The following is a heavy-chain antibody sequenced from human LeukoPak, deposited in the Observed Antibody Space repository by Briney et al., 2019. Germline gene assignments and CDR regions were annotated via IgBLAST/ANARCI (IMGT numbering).Heavy chain of an antibody. CDR2: ISSSGSTI. J-gene: IGHJ4*02. Sequence: GGSLRLSCAASGFTFSSYEMNWVRQARGKGLEWVSYISSSGSTIYYADSVKGRFTISRDNAKNSLYLQMNSLRAEDTAVYYCARVPITMVRGVPRPDYWGQGTLVTVSS. D-gene: IGHD3-10*01. CDR3: ARVPITMVRGVPRPDY. V-gene: IGHV3-48*03. CDR1: GFTFSSYE.